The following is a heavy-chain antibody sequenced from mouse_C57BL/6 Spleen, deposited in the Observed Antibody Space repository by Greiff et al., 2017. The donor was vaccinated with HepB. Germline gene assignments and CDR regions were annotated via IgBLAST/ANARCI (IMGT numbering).Heavy chain of an antibody. D-gene: IGHD2-4*01. Sequence: DVKLVESGGGLVKPGGSLKLSCAASGFTFSDYGMHWVRQAPEKGLEWVAYISSGSSTIYYADTVKGRFTISRDNAKNTLFLQMTSLRSEDTAMYYCARGDYDGAWFAYWGQGTLVTVSA. J-gene: IGHJ3*01. CDR1: GFTFSDYG. V-gene: IGHV5-17*01. CDR2: ISSGSSTI. CDR3: ARGDYDGAWFAY.